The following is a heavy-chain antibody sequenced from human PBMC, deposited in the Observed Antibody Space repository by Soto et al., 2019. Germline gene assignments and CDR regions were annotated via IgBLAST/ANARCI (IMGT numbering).Heavy chain of an antibody. D-gene: IGHD3-9*01. Sequence: SETLSLTCTVSGGSISSYYWSWIRQPPGKGLDWIGYIYYSGSTNYNPSLKSRVTISVDTSKNQFSLKLSSVTAADTAVYYCARTMREYDILTGYQGGSFDYWGQGTLVTVSS. J-gene: IGHJ4*02. CDR1: GGSISSYY. CDR2: IYYSGST. V-gene: IGHV4-59*01. CDR3: ARTMREYDILTGYQGGSFDY.